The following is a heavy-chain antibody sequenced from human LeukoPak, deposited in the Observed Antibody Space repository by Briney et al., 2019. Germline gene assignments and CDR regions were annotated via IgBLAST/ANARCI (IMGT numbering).Heavy chain of an antibody. CDR2: MYYSGST. Sequence: SETLSLTCTVSGGSISSYYWSWIRQPPGKGLEWIGYMYYSGSTNYNPSLKSRVTISVDTTKNQSSLKLSYVTAADTAVYYCARPVQNIVATFDIWGQGTMVTVSS. CDR1: GGSISSYY. CDR3: ARPVQNIVATFDI. J-gene: IGHJ3*02. V-gene: IGHV4-59*08. D-gene: IGHD5-12*01.